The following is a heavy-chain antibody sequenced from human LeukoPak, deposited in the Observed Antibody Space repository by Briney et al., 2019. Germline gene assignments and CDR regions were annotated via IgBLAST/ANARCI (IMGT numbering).Heavy chain of an antibody. J-gene: IGHJ6*03. CDR2: IYHSGST. V-gene: IGHV4-38-2*01. Sequence: SETLSLTCAVSGYSISSGYYWGWIRQPPGKGLEWIGSIYHSGSTYYNPSLKSRVTISVDTSKNQFSLKLSSVTAAGTAVYYCARAPGGWSFYYYYYMDVWGKGTTVTVSS. D-gene: IGHD6-19*01. CDR1: GYSISSGYY. CDR3: ARAPGGWSFYYYYYMDV.